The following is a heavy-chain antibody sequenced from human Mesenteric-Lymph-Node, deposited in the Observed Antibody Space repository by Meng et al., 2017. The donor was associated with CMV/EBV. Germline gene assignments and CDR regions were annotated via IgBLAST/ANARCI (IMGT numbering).Heavy chain of an antibody. CDR2: IYPDDSVT. CDR3: ARLVPDAAFDI. J-gene: IGHJ3*02. Sequence: GESLKISCTGSGYTFTNYWIVWVRQMPGKGLEWMGIIYPDDSVTRYSPSFQGQVTISADKSISTAYLQWSSLKASDTAMYYCARLVPDAAFDIWGQGTMVTVSS. CDR1: GYTFTNYW. D-gene: IGHD2-2*01. V-gene: IGHV5-51*01.